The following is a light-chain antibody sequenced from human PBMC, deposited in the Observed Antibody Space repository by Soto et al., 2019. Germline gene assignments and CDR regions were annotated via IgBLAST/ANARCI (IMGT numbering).Light chain of an antibody. CDR2: GNN. Sequence: QSVLTQPPSVFGAPGQRVTISCTGSSSNVGAGYDVHWYQQIPGTAPKLLIYGNNNRPSGVPDRFSGSKSGASASLAISGLQPEDDADYSCQSYDDIVTTVFGTGTKLTVL. CDR1: SSNVGAGYD. CDR3: QSYDDIVTTV. J-gene: IGLJ1*01. V-gene: IGLV1-40*01.